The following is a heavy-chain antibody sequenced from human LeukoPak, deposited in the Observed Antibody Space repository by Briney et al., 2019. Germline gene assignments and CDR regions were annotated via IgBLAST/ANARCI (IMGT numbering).Heavy chain of an antibody. J-gene: IGHJ4*02. Sequence: PSETLSLTCAVHGGSFSGYYWTWIRQPPGKGLEWIGEINHGGGTRYNPSLKSRATISVDTSKKQFSLNLTSVTAADTAVYYCARGEDGTGDYRPTYFDSWGQGTLVTVSS. CDR2: INHGGGT. V-gene: IGHV4-34*01. CDR3: ARGEDGTGDYRPTYFDS. D-gene: IGHD4-17*01. CDR1: GGSFSGYY.